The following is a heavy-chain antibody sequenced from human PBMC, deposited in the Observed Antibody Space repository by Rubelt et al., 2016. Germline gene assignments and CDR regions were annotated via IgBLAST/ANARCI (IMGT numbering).Heavy chain of an antibody. CDR3: ARIANYGSGIVWGNWFDP. V-gene: IGHV2-26*01. CDR2: IFSNDEK. D-gene: IGHD3-10*01. J-gene: IGHJ5*02. Sequence: QVTLKESGPVLVKPTETLTLTCTVSGFSLSNARMGVSWIRQPPGKALEWLAHIFSNDEKSYSTSLKSRLTISKDTSKSQVVLTMTNMDPVDTATYYCARIANYGSGIVWGNWFDPWGQGTLVTVSS. CDR1: GFSLSNARMG.